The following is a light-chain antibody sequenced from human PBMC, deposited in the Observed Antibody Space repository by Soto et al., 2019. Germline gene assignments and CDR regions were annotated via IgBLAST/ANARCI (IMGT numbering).Light chain of an antibody. Sequence: QSVLAHPPSSSGSPGQSVSISCTGTSSDVGEYKYVSWYQQHPGKAPKLMIYEVSKRPSGVPDRFSGSKSGNTASLTVSGLQAEDEADYYCSSYAGSNNFVFGTGTKVTVL. CDR2: EVS. CDR1: SSDVGEYKY. J-gene: IGLJ1*01. CDR3: SSYAGSNNFV. V-gene: IGLV2-8*01.